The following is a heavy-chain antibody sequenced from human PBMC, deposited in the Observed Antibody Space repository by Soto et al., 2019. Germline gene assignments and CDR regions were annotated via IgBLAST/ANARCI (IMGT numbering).Heavy chain of an antibody. CDR2: IYYSGST. CDR3: AVVVPAAPSYYFDY. Sequence: PSETLSLTCTVPGGSVSNRSYYWSWIRQPPGKGLEWIGYIYYSGSTNYNPSLKSRVTISVDTSKNQFSLKLSSVTAADTAVYYCAVVVPAAPSYYFDYWGQGTLVTVSS. V-gene: IGHV4-61*01. D-gene: IGHD2-2*01. CDR1: GGSVSNRSYY. J-gene: IGHJ4*02.